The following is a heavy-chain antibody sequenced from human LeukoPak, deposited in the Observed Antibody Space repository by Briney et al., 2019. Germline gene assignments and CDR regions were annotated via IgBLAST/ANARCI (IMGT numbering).Heavy chain of an antibody. CDR3: ARVLGRGSGSDH. Sequence: PSETLSLTCSVSGYSISSGYYWSWIRQPPGKGLEWIGYIYYSGSTNYNPSLKSRVTISVDTSKNQFSLKLSSVTAADTAVYYCARVLGRGSGSDHWGQGTLVTVSS. V-gene: IGHV4-59*01. J-gene: IGHJ4*02. CDR2: IYYSGST. D-gene: IGHD3-10*01. CDR1: GYSISSGYY.